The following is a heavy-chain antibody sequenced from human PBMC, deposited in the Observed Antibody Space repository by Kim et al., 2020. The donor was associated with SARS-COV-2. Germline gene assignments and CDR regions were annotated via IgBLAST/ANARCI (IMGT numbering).Heavy chain of an antibody. V-gene: IGHV1-3*01. Sequence: QKFQGRVTITRDTSAGTAYMELSSLRSEETAVYYCARPQYTTGGGGFDVWGQGTLVTVS. CDR3: ARPQYTTGGGGFDV. D-gene: IGHD3-16*01. J-gene: IGHJ3*01.